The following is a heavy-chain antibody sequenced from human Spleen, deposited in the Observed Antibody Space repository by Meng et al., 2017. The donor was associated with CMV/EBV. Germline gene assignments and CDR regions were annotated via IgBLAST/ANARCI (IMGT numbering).Heavy chain of an antibody. V-gene: IGHV1-2*02. J-gene: IGHJ3*02. Sequence: AAVTVSCKASGCTFSSYAMSWVRQAPGQGLEWMGWINPNSGATNYAQKFQGRVTLTKYTSISTAYMEMGGLRSDDTAVYYCARDYRASYFARAHDIWGQGTMVTVSS. CDR3: ARDYRASYFARAHDI. CDR2: INPNSGAT. D-gene: IGHD1-26*01. CDR1: GCTFSSYA.